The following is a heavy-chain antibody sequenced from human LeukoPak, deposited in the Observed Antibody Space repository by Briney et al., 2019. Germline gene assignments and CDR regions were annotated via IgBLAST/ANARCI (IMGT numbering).Heavy chain of an antibody. CDR1: GFTFSSSA. D-gene: IGHD1-26*01. CDR3: AKREAPYFFDY. CDR2: ISPSGDTA. V-gene: IGHV3-23*01. J-gene: IGHJ4*02. Sequence: GSLRLSCGASGFTFSSSAMSWVRQAPGKGLEWVSRISPSGDTAYYAGSVKGRFTISRDNSKNTLYLQMNSLRAEDTAVYYCAKREAPYFFDYWGQGTLVTVSS.